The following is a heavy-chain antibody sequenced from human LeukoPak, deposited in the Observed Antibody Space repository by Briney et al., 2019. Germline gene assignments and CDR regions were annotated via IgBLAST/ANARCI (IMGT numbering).Heavy chain of an antibody. V-gene: IGHV4-4*07. CDR1: GDSISYFY. CDR3: ARVVYYCDSSGLYYFDY. Sequence: SETLSLTCSVSGDSISYFYWSWIRQAAGKGLEWIGRINSSGSTDYNASLKSRVTMSVDTSKNQLSLKVISVTAADTAVYYCARVVYYCDSSGLYYFDYWGQGTLVTVSS. D-gene: IGHD3-22*01. J-gene: IGHJ4*02. CDR2: INSSGST.